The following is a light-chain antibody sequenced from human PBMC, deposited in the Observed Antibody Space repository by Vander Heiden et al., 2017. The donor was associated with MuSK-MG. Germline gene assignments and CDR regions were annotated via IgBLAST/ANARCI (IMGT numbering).Light chain of an antibody. CDR3: QQSDSTPFT. J-gene: IGKJ2*01. CDR2: AAS. CDR1: QSISSY. V-gene: IGKV1-39*01. Sequence: DIQMTQSPSSLSASVGDRVTITCRASQSISSYLNWYQQKPGKAPKLLIYAASSLQSGVPPRFSGSGSGTDFTLTISRLQPEDFATYYCQQSDSTPFTFGQGTKVDIK.